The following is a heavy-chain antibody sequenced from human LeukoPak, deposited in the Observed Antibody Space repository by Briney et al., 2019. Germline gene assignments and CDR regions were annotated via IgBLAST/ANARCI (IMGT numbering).Heavy chain of an antibody. CDR2: IIPIFDTA. Sequence: SVKVSCKASGGTFSSYAISWVRQAPGQGLEWMGGIIPIFDTANYAQKFQGRVTITADESTSTAYMELSSLRSEDTAVYYCARDGAPDYCDSSGYYYNFVYWGQGTLVTVSS. CDR1: GGTFSSYA. CDR3: ARDGAPDYCDSSGYYYNFVY. V-gene: IGHV1-69*13. D-gene: IGHD3-22*01. J-gene: IGHJ4*02.